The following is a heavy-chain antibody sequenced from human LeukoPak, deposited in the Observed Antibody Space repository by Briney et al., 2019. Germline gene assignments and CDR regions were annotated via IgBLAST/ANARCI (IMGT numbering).Heavy chain of an antibody. Sequence: PGRSLSLSCAASGFTFSSYATHWARQAPGKGLEWVAVISYDGSEKYYADSVKGRFTISRDNSMNTLFLQLNSLRGEDTAVYYCARDDGMATTIGYYFDYWGQGTLVTVSS. V-gene: IGHV3-30*04. CDR1: GFTFSSYA. CDR2: ISYDGSEK. D-gene: IGHD5-24*01. CDR3: ARDDGMATTIGYYFDY. J-gene: IGHJ4*02.